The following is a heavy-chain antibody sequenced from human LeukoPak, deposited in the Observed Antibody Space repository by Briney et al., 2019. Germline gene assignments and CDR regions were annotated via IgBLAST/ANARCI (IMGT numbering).Heavy chain of an antibody. J-gene: IGHJ4*02. Sequence: GGSLRLSCAASGFTFSSYGMHWVRQAPGKGLEWVAVIWYDGSNKYYADSVKGRFTISRDNSKNKLYLQMNSLRAEDTAVYYCAKAPGKDTAMVFGYWGQGTLVTVSS. CDR2: IWYDGSNK. CDR3: AKAPGKDTAMVFGY. V-gene: IGHV3-33*06. CDR1: GFTFSSYG. D-gene: IGHD5-18*01.